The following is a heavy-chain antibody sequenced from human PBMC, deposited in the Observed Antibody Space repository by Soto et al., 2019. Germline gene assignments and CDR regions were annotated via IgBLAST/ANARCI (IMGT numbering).Heavy chain of an antibody. V-gene: IGHV1-24*01. CDR1: GYTPTELS. CDR2: FDPEDGET. CDR3: ATVYIRGSCSGGSCSPPGNWFAP. J-gene: IGHJ5*02. D-gene: IGHD2-15*01. Sequence: ASVKVSCKVSGYTPTELSMHWVRQAPGKGLEWMGGFDPEDGETIYAQKFQGRVTMTEDTSTDTAYMELSSLRSEDTAVYYCATVYIRGSCSGGSCSPPGNWFAPWAQGTLATVS.